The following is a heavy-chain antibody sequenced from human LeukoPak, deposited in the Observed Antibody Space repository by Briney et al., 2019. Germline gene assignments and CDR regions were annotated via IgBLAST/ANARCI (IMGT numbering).Heavy chain of an antibody. J-gene: IGHJ6*02. Sequence: PGGSLGLSCAASGFTFSSYDMHWVRQGTGKGLEWVSAIGTAGDTYYSGSVKGRFTVSRENAKNSLYLQMNSLRVEDTAVYYCARAGGSGSYNPYYYGMDVWGQGTTVTVSS. D-gene: IGHD3-10*01. CDR2: IGTAGDT. CDR3: ARAGGSGSYNPYYYGMDV. CDR1: GFTFSSYD. V-gene: IGHV3-13*01.